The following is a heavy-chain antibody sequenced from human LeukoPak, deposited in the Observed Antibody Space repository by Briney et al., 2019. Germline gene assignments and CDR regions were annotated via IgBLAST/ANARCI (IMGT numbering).Heavy chain of an antibody. CDR2: IKQDGSEK. CDR3: AREVLTPLNY. CDR1: GFTFSSYR. D-gene: IGHD3-9*01. J-gene: IGHJ4*02. V-gene: IGHV3-7*01. Sequence: GGSLRLSCAASGFTFSSYRTSWGCQTPGKGLEWVANIKQDGSEKYYVDSVKGRFTISRDNAKNSLYLQMNSLRAEDTAAYYCAREVLTPLNYWGQGTLVTVSS.